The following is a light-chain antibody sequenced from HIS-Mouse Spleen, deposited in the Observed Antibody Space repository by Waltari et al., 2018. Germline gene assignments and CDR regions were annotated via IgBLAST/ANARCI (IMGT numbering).Light chain of an antibody. CDR2: DDR. CDR1: NLGSKS. CDR3: QVWDSSSDHVV. Sequence: SYVLTQPPSVSVAPGKTARITCGGNNLGSKSVHLYQQKPGSAPVLVVYDDRDRPSGIPERFSGSNSGNTATLTISRVEAGDEADYYCQVWDSSSDHVVFGGGTKLTVL. V-gene: IGLV3-21*03. J-gene: IGLJ2*01.